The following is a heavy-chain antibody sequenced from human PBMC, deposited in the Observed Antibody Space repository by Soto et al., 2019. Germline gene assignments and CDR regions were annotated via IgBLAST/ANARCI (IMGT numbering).Heavy chain of an antibody. Sequence: VQLVESGGGLVQPGGSLRLPCAASGFTFISYWMSWVRQAPGKGLEWVANIKQDGSEKYYVDSVKGRFTISRDNAKNSLYLQMNSLRAEDTAVYYCARGGRSGDYWGQGTLVTVSS. CDR2: IKQDGSEK. CDR1: GFTFISYW. V-gene: IGHV3-7*01. D-gene: IGHD2-15*01. CDR3: ARGGRSGDY. J-gene: IGHJ4*02.